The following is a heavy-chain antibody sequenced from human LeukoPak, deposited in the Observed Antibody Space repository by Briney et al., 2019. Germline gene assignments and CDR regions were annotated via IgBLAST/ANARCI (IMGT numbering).Heavy chain of an antibody. CDR1: GFTFSTYW. J-gene: IGHJ4*02. Sequence: GGSLRLSCAASGFTFSTYWMSWVRQAPGKGLEWVATIQHDGSEKYYVDSVKGRFTISRDNSKNTLYLQMNSLRAEDTAVYYCARDPGNSGSYDYFDYWGQGTLVTVSS. CDR3: ARDPGNSGSYDYFDY. CDR2: IQHDGSEK. D-gene: IGHD1-26*01. V-gene: IGHV3-7*01.